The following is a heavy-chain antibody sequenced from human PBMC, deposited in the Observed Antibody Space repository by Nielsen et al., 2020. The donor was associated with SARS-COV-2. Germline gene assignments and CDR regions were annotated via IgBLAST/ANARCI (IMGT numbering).Heavy chain of an antibody. Sequence: TLSLTCTVSGGSISSGGYYWSWIRQHPGKGLEWIGYIYYSGSTYYDPSLKSRVTISVDTSKNQFSLKLSSVTAADTAVYYCARKGGLTYYDFWSGYPGAAFDIWGQGTMVTVSS. CDR2: IYYSGST. CDR3: ARKGGLTYYDFWSGYPGAAFDI. CDR1: GGSISSGGYY. D-gene: IGHD3-3*01. V-gene: IGHV4-31*03. J-gene: IGHJ3*02.